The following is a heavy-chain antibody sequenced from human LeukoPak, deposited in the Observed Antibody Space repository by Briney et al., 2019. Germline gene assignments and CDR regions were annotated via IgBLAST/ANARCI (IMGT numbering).Heavy chain of an antibody. CDR1: GYTLTGYY. CDR2: INPNSGGT. V-gene: IGHV1-2*02. D-gene: IGHD6-13*01. CDR3: ARDGDVAAAGTVDYYYMDV. Sequence: ASVKVSCKASGYTLTGYYMHWVRQAPGQGLEWMGCINPNSGGTNYAQTFQGRVTMTRDKSISTAYMELSRLRSDDTAVYYCARDGDVAAAGTVDYYYMDVWGKGTTVTVSS. J-gene: IGHJ6*03.